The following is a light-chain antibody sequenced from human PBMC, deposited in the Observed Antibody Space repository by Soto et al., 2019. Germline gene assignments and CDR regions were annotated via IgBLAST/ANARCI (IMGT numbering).Light chain of an antibody. CDR2: GHN. CDR1: TSNIGAGYE. V-gene: IGLV1-40*01. Sequence: QSVLTQPPSVSGAPGQRVTISCTGSTSNIGAGYEVHWYQQVPGTAPKLLVSGHNNRPAEVPDRFFGSKSGTSASLTITGLLAEDEADYYCQSFDSSLNVVLFGGGTKLTVL. CDR3: QSFDSSLNVVL. J-gene: IGLJ2*01.